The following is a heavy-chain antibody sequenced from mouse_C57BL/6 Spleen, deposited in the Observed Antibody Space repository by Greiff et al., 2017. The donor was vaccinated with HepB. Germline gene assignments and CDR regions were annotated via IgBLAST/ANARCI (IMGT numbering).Heavy chain of an antibody. CDR3: ARRSPDWFAY. D-gene: IGHD1-1*01. CDR2: ISSGSSTI. Sequence: LVESGGGLVKPGGSLKLSCAASGFTFSDYGMHWVRQAPEKGLEWVAYISSGSSTIYYADTVKGRFTISRDNAKNTLFLQMTSLRSEDTAMYYCARRSPDWFAYWGQGTLVTVSA. V-gene: IGHV5-17*01. J-gene: IGHJ3*01. CDR1: GFTFSDYG.